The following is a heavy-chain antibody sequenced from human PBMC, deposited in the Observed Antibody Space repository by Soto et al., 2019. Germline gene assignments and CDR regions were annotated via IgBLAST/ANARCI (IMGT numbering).Heavy chain of an antibody. CDR2: IDPTDSEA. Sequence: GESLKISCEASGYRFTSRWIKWVRQLPGKGLEWVGKIDPTDSEARYSPSFQGHVRFSVDTSNNTAFLQWNGLKASDTAIYYCATSTLFGVVDTFNVCGQGTMVTVSS. D-gene: IGHD3-3*01. V-gene: IGHV5-10-1*01. J-gene: IGHJ3*01. CDR3: ATSTLFGVVDTFNV. CDR1: GYRFTSRW.